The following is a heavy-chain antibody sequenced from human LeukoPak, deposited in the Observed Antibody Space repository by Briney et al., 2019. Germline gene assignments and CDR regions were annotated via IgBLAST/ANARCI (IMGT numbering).Heavy chain of an antibody. J-gene: IGHJ4*02. CDR3: ARAVTTSGQTNFDY. CDR1: GLTFSSHG. CDR2: ISSSSSTI. D-gene: IGHD3-10*01. Sequence: GGSLRLSCAASGLTFSSHGMHWVRQAPGKGLEWVSYISSSSSTIYYADSVKGRFTISRDNAKNSLYLQMNSLRAEDTAVYYCARAVTTSGQTNFDYWGQGTLVTVSS. V-gene: IGHV3-48*04.